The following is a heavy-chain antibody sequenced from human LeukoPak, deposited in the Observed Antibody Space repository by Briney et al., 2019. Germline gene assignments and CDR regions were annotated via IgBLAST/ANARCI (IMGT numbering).Heavy chain of an antibody. V-gene: IGHV4-30-4*01. Sequence: SETLSLTCTVSGVSINGGNFYWNWVRQPPGKGLEWIGSIFYTGSTFLNPSLKSRLAVSLDTSKNQFSLNLSSVTAADTAVYYCARDQEEDYENSGNFYGMDFWGQGTTVTVSS. J-gene: IGHJ6*02. CDR1: GVSINGGNFY. CDR2: IFYTGST. CDR3: ARDQEEDYENSGNFYGMDF. D-gene: IGHD3-10*01.